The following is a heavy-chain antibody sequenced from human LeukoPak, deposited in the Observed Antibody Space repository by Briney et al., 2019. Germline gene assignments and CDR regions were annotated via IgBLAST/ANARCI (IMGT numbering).Heavy chain of an antibody. CDR1: GGSISSSSYY. D-gene: IGHD1-26*01. J-gene: IGHJ3*02. Sequence: SETLSLTCTVSGGSISSSSYYWGWIRQPPGKGLEWIGSIYYSGSTYYNPSLKSRVTISVDTSKNQFSLKLSSVTAADTAVYYCARPIPSVGNAFDIWGQGTMVTVSS. CDR3: ARPIPSVGNAFDI. CDR2: IYYSGST. V-gene: IGHV4-39*01.